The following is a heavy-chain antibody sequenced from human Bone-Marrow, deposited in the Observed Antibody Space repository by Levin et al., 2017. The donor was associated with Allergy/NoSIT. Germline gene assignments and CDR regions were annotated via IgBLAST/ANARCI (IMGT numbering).Heavy chain of an antibody. Sequence: SQTLSLTCAVYGGSFSGYYWSWIRQPPGKGLEWIGEINHSGSTNYNPSLKSRVTISVDTSKNQFSLKLSSVTAADTAVYYCARWRGEVATMWGWYFDLWGRGTLVTVSS. CDR2: INHSGST. CDR3: ARWRGEVATMWGWYFDL. D-gene: IGHD5-12*01. CDR1: GGSFSGYY. V-gene: IGHV4-34*01. J-gene: IGHJ2*01.